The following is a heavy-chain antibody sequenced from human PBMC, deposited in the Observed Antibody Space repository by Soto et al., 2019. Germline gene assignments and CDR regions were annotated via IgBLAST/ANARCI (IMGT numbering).Heavy chain of an antibody. CDR3: ARGRYGDY. J-gene: IGHJ4*02. V-gene: IGHV1-18*01. D-gene: IGHD1-1*01. CDR2: ISAHNGNT. CDR1: GYDFTTYG. Sequence: QVHLVQSRAEVKNPGASVKVSCKGSGYDFTTYGITWVRQAPGQGLEWMAWISAHNGNTNYAPNLQGRVTVTRDTSTSTAYIELRSLRSDDTAVYYCARGRYGDYWGQGALVTVSS.